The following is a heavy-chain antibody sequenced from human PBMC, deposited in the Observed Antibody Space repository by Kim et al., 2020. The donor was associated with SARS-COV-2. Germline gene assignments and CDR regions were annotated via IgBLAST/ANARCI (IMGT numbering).Heavy chain of an antibody. V-gene: IGHV3-48*02. Sequence: GGSLRLSCAASGFTFSSYSMNWVRQAPGKGLEWVSYISSSSSTIYYADSVKGRFTISRDNAKNSLYLQMNSLRDEDTAVYYCARAQMARAARGPTQTFDYWGQGTLVTVSS. CDR2: ISSSSSTI. CDR1: GFTFSSYS. CDR3: ARAQMARAARGPTQTFDY. D-gene: IGHD6-13*01. J-gene: IGHJ4*02.